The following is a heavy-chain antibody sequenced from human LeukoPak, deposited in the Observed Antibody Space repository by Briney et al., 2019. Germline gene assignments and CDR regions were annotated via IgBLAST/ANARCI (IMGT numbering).Heavy chain of an antibody. J-gene: IGHJ4*02. Sequence: GGSLRLSCAASGFTLSSYGMHWVRQAPGKGLEWVAVISYDGSNKYYADSVKGRFTISRDNSKNTLYLQMNSLRAEDTAVYYCAKDLSTIYGDYEFDYWGQGTLVTVSS. D-gene: IGHD4-17*01. V-gene: IGHV3-30*18. CDR1: GFTLSSYG. CDR2: ISYDGSNK. CDR3: AKDLSTIYGDYEFDY.